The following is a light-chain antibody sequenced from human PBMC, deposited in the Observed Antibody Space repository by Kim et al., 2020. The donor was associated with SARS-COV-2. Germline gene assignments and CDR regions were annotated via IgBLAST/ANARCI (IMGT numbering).Light chain of an antibody. CDR1: QSVSSN. J-gene: IGKJ2*01. Sequence: EIVMTQSPATLSVSPGERATLPCRASQSVSSNLAWYQQKPGQAPSLLIYGASTRATGIPSRFSGSGSGTEFTLTISSLQSEDFAVYSCQQYNNWPYTFGQGTKLEI. V-gene: IGKV3-15*01. CDR3: QQYNNWPYT. CDR2: GAS.